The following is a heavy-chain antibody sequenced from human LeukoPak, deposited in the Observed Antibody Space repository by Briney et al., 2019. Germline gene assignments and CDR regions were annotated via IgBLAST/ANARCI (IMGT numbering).Heavy chain of an antibody. CDR2: IYDSETT. J-gene: IGHJ4*02. CDR3: AKVLDYCDGGTCYNSGMDS. V-gene: IGHV4-61*01. CDR1: GGSVSSGNYH. D-gene: IGHD2-15*01. Sequence: SETLSLTCTVSGGSVSSGNYHWSWIRQPPGKGLEWIGYIYDSETTKYNPSLKSRVTISIDTSKNQFSLKLTSVTAADTAVYYCAKVLDYCDGGTCYNSGMDSWGQGTLVTVSS.